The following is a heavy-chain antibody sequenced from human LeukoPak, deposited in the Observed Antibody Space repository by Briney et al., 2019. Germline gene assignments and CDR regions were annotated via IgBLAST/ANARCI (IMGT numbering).Heavy chain of an antibody. CDR3: ARVIAVAGYFDY. CDR2: IYYSGST. Sequence: PSETLSLTCTVSGGSISSYYWSWIRQPPPEGLEWIGYIYYSGSTNYNPSLKSRVTISVDTSKNQFSLKLSSVTAADTAVYYCARVIAVAGYFDYWGQGTLVTVSS. CDR1: GGSISSYY. J-gene: IGHJ4*02. D-gene: IGHD6-19*01. V-gene: IGHV4-59*01.